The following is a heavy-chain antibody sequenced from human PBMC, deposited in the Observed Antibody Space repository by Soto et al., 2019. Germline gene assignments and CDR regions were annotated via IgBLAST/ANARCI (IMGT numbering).Heavy chain of an antibody. D-gene: IGHD2-2*01. J-gene: IGHJ4*02. Sequence: SETLSLTCTASGGSISSDYWSWIRQPPGKGLEWIGYIYYSGSTNYNPSLKSRVTISVDTSKNKFSLKLSSVTAADTAVYYCARSSTGVREDYWGQGILVTVSS. CDR3: ARSSTGVREDY. CDR2: IYYSGST. V-gene: IGHV4-59*01. CDR1: GGSISSDY.